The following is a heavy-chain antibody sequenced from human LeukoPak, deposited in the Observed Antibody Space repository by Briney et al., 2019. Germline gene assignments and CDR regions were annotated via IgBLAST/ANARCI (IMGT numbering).Heavy chain of an antibody. CDR3: ARGLTYYDFWSGYVIDYFDY. D-gene: IGHD3-3*01. V-gene: IGHV4-34*01. CDR1: GGSFSGYY. Sequence: PSETLSLTCAVYGGSFSGYYWSWIRQPPGKGLEWIGEINHSGSTNYNPSLKSRVTISVDTSKNQFSLKLSSVTAADTAVYYCARGLTYYDFWSGYVIDYFDYWGQGTLVTVSS. J-gene: IGHJ4*02. CDR2: INHSGST.